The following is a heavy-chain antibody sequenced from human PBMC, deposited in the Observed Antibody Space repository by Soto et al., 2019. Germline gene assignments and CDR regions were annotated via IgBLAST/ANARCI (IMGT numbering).Heavy chain of an antibody. CDR2: VYPEDSDT. V-gene: IGHV5-51*01. D-gene: IGHD3-3*01. CDR1: GYTFSSYW. Sequence: EVQVVQSGAEVKTSGESLKISCKASGYTFSSYWIAWVRQKPGQGLEWMGSVYPEDSDTRYGPSFRGHVTISAATSINTAYLQWTSLSASDSAMYFCARVISMSGYFNPFDYWGQGTLVTVSS. CDR3: ARVISMSGYFNPFDY. J-gene: IGHJ4*02.